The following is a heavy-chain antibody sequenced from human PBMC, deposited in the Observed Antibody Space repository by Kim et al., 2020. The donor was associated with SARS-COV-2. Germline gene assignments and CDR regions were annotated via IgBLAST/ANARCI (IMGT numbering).Heavy chain of an antibody. CDR3: AREWAHNWNDGKRSWYFDL. CDR2: INHSGST. D-gene: IGHD1-20*01. J-gene: IGHJ2*01. CDR1: GGSFSGYY. Sequence: SETLSLTCAVYGGSFSGYYWSWIRQPPGKGLEWIGEINHSGSTNYNPSLKSRVTISVDTSKNQFSLKLSSVTAADTAVYYCAREWAHNWNDGKRSWYFDLWGRGTLVTVSS. V-gene: IGHV4-34*01.